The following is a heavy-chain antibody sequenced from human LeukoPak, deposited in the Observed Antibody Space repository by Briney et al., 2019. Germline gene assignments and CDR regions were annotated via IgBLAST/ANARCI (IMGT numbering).Heavy chain of an antibody. D-gene: IGHD3-22*01. J-gene: IGHJ4*02. CDR2: ISSSGSTI. CDR1: GFTFSSYE. Sequence: GGSLRLSCAASGFTFSSYEMNWVRQAPGKGLEWVSYISSSGSTIYYADSVKGRFTISRDNAKNSLYLQMNSLRAEDTAVYYCARGSHYYDSSGYYGFDYWGQGTLVTVSS. CDR3: ARGSHYYDSSGYYGFDY. V-gene: IGHV3-48*03.